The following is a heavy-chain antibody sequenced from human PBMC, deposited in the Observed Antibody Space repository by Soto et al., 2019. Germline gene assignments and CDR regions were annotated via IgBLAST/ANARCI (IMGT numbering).Heavy chain of an antibody. D-gene: IGHD1-26*01. J-gene: IGHJ4*02. CDR1: GFTFSTYA. Sequence: PGGSLRLSCAASGFTFSTYAMSWVRQAPGKGPEWVSAISGSGGTTYYADSVKGRFTLSRDNSKDTLYLQMNSLRAEDTALYFCAKHLSGSDLFDNCGQGNQVTVSS. CDR3: AKHLSGSDLFDN. V-gene: IGHV3-23*01. CDR2: ISGSGGTT.